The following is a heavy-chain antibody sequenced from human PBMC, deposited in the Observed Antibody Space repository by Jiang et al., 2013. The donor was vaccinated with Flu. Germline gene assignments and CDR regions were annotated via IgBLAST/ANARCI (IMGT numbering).Heavy chain of an antibody. D-gene: IGHD6-6*01. CDR2: VDWDDDK. Sequence: KPTQTLTLTCTFSGFSLSTSRMRVSWIRQPPGKALEWLARVDWDDDKFYSTSLKTRLTISKDTSKNQVVLTMINMDPVDTARYYCARMGGSSSSHWFDPWGQGTLVTVSS. CDR1: GFSLSTSRMR. CDR3: ARMGGSSSSHWFDP. J-gene: IGHJ5*02. V-gene: IGHV2-70*04.